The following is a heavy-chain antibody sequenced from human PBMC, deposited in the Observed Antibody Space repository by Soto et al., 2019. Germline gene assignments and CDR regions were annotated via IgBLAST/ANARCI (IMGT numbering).Heavy chain of an antibody. D-gene: IGHD3-3*01. V-gene: IGHV2-5*02. CDR3: AHKFRRTVFGLVTTTAIYFDF. J-gene: IGHJ4*02. CDR1: GFSLTTSGVG. Sequence: QITLNESGPTVVRPTETLTLTCSFSGFSLTTSGVGVGWIRQSPGKAPEWLALIYWDDDKRYSASLKSRLTITKDTSKNQVFLTVSYLEPTDTATYYCAHKFRRTVFGLVTTTAIYFDFWGQGTLVAVSS. CDR2: IYWDDDK.